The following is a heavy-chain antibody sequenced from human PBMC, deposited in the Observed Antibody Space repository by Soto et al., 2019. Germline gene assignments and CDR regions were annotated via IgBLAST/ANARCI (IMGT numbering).Heavy chain of an antibody. D-gene: IGHD3-10*01. CDR3: ARDQYGSGSYLYYYYYGMDV. V-gene: IGHV1-46*01. J-gene: IGHJ6*02. CDR2: INPSGGST. CDR1: VYTFTSYY. Sequence: ASVKVSCKASVYTFTSYYMHWVRQAPGQGLEWMGIINPSGGSTSYAQKFQGRVTMTRDTSTSTVYMELSSLRSEDTAVYYCARDQYGSGSYLYYYYYGMDVWGQGTTVTVSS.